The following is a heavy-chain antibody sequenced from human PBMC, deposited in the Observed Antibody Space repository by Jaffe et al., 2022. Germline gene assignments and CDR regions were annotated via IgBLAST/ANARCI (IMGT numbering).Heavy chain of an antibody. Sequence: QVQLQESGPGLVKPSQTLSLTCTVSGGSISSGSYYWSWIRQPAGKGLEWIGRIYTSGSTNYNPSLKSRVTISVDTSKNQFSLKLSSVTAADTAVYYCARDYRRHQILWFGESAFDIWGQGTMVTVSS. CDR1: GGSISSGSYY. J-gene: IGHJ3*02. CDR3: ARDYRRHQILWFGESAFDI. V-gene: IGHV4-61*02. D-gene: IGHD3-10*01. CDR2: IYTSGST.